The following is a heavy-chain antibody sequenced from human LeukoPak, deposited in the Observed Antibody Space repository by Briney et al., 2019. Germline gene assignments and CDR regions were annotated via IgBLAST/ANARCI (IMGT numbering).Heavy chain of an antibody. CDR1: GFTFSSYG. CDR3: AKGMGAYCDGDCSSRILDF. D-gene: IGHD2-21*02. Sequence: PGGSLRLSCAASGFTFSSYGMHWVRQAPGKGLEWVAFIRYDGSNKYYADSVKGRFTISRDNSKNTLYLQMNSLRAVDTGTYYCAKGMGAYCDGDCSSRILDFWGQGILVTVSS. CDR2: IRYDGSNK. J-gene: IGHJ4*02. V-gene: IGHV3-30*02.